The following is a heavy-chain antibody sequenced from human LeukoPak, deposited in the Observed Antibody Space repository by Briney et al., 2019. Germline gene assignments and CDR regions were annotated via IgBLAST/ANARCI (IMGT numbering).Heavy chain of an antibody. V-gene: IGHV1-69*04. Sequence: ASVKVSCKASGGTFSSYAISWVRQAPGQGLEWMGRIIPILGIANYAQKFQGRVTITADKSTSTAYMELSSLRSEDTAVYYCARLRIKDTAIGHWGQGTLVTVSS. CDR2: IIPILGIA. CDR1: GGTFSSYA. CDR3: ARLRIKDTAIGH. D-gene: IGHD5-18*01. J-gene: IGHJ4*02.